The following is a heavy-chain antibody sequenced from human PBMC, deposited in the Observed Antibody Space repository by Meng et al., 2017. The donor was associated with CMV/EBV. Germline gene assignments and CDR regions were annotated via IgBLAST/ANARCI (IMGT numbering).Heavy chain of an antibody. CDR2: IKQDGSEK. J-gene: IGHJ6*02. CDR3: ARDKKTKYYYYGMDV. V-gene: IGHV3-7*01. D-gene: IGHD2-8*01. Sequence: GESLKISCAAPGFTFSSYWMSWVRQAPGKGLEWVANIKQDGSEKYYVDSVKGRFTISRDNAKNSLYLQMNSLRAEDTAVYYCARDKKTKYYYYGMDVWGQGTTVTVSS. CDR1: GFTFSSYW.